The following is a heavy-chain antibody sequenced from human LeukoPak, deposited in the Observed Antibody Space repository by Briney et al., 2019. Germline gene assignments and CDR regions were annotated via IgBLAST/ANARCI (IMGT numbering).Heavy chain of an antibody. D-gene: IGHD1-26*01. CDR1: GDSVSSNSAA. J-gene: IGHJ6*03. CDR2: TYYRSKWYN. Sequence: SQTLSLTCAISGDSVSSNSAAWNWIRQSPSRGLEWLGRTYYRSKWYNDYAVSVKSRITINPDTSKNQFSLQLNSVTPEDTAVYYCARGRASGSKMRYYYYYVDVWGKGTTVTVSS. CDR3: ARGRASGSKMRYYYYYVDV. V-gene: IGHV6-1*01.